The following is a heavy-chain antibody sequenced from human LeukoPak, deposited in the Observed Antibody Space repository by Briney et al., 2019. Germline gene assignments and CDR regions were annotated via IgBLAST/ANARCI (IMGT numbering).Heavy chain of an antibody. J-gene: IGHJ4*02. Sequence: PGRSLRLSCAASGFTLDDYAMHWVRQAPGKGLEWVSVISGDGGTAYYADSVKGRFTISRDNRKKSLHLQLNSLRTEDTALYFCTKDLGIRWLQPIFDYWGQGILVTVSS. V-gene: IGHV3-43*02. CDR2: ISGDGGTA. D-gene: IGHD5-24*01. CDR3: TKDLGIRWLQPIFDY. CDR1: GFTLDDYA.